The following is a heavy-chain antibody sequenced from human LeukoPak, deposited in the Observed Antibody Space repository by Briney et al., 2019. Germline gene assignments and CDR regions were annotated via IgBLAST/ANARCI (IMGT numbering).Heavy chain of an antibody. V-gene: IGHV1-8*01. CDR1: GYTFTSYD. CDR3: ARGAPGSYCSGGSCPYFDY. D-gene: IGHD2-15*01. J-gene: IGHJ4*02. CDR2: VNPNSGHT. Sequence: ASVKVSCKASGYTFTSYDVNWVRQATGQGLAWMGWVNPNSGHTGYAQKFKGRVTMTTNTSISTAYMELSSLRSEDTAVYYCARGAPGSYCSGGSCPYFDYWGQGTLVSVSS.